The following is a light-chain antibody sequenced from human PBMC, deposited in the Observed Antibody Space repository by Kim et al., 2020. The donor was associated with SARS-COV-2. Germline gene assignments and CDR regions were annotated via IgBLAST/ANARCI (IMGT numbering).Light chain of an antibody. V-gene: IGKV1-39*01. CDR3: QQGFKPPFT. CDR2: AAS. CDR1: QSIGDF. J-gene: IGKJ3*01. Sequence: ASMGDRVTITCRASQSIGDFVNWYQQKPGRAPKLLIYAASTLESGVPSRFSGSGSGTDFTLSINSLQPEDFATYFCQQGFKPPFTVGPGTKVDIK.